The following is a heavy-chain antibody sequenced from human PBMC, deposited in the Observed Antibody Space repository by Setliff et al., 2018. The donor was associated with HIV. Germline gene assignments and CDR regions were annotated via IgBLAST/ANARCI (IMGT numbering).Heavy chain of an antibody. J-gene: IGHJ4*02. Sequence: ASVKVSCKASGYTFTSYGISWVRQAPGQGLEWMGWSSAYNGNTNYAQKLQGRVTMTTDTSTSTAYMELRSLRSDDTAVYYCAGDSNMVAVAVSWRSGGGHWGQGTLVTVSS. CDR3: AGDSNMVAVAVSWRSGGGH. CDR2: SSAYNGNT. V-gene: IGHV1-18*01. CDR1: GYTFTSYG. D-gene: IGHD6-19*01.